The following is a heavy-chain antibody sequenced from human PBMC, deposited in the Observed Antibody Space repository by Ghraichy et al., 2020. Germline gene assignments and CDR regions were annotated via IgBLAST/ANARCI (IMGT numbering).Heavy chain of an antibody. CDR1: GVSMAGDY. J-gene: IGHJ4*02. CDR3: AREQSRAVADLAFFDY. V-gene: IGHV4-59*01. CDR2: IHSNGYT. D-gene: IGHD6-19*01. Sequence: SQTLSLTCTVSGVSMAGDYWSWIRQSPGKGLEWIGFIHSNGYTYYNPSLESRVTISVDTAKNHFSLRLTSVTAADTAMYFCAREQSRAVADLAFFDYWGQGTPVTVSS.